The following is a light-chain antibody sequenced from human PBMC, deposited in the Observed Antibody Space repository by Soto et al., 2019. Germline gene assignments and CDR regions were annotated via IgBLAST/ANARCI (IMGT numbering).Light chain of an antibody. CDR1: QIVKNRY. CDR2: DAS. J-gene: IGKJ5*01. CDR3: QHYYETPGT. V-gene: IGKV3D-20*01. Sequence: EIVLTQSPATLWLSPGEIATLSCGASQIVKNRYVAWYQQKPGLAPRLLIYDASTRATGIPDRFSGSGSGTDFTLTISRLEPEDFAVYYCQHYYETPGTFGQGTRLEIK.